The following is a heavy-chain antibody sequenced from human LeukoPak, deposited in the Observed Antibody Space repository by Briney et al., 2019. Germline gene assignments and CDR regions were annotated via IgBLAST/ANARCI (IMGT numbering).Heavy chain of an antibody. V-gene: IGHV1-46*01. CDR2: ISPSGGST. Sequence: GASVKVSCKAFGYTFTSNYMHWVRQAPGQGPEWMGVISPSGGSTTYAQKFQGRVTLTRDMSTSTAYMELRSLRSDDTAVYYCARDGGSWFDPWGQGTLVTVSS. CDR1: GYTFTSNY. J-gene: IGHJ5*02. CDR3: ARDGGSWFDP.